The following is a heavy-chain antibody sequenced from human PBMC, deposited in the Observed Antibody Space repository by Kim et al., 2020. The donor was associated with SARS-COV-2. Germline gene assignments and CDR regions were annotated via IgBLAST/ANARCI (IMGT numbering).Heavy chain of an antibody. CDR3: TSADSTWAHDY. Sequence: TNADSGKGRFTISRDNRRNTLYLQMNSLRVEDTAMYYCTSADSTWAHDYWGQGTLVTVSS. V-gene: IGHV3-74*01. D-gene: IGHD6-13*01. J-gene: IGHJ4*02.